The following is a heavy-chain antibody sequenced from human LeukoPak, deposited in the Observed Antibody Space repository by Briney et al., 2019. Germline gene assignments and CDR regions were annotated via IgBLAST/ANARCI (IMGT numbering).Heavy chain of an antibody. CDR3: AKVCRDGYNRDCFDP. Sequence: GSLRLFFAASGFTFSTYAMSLVRQAPGKGLGGVLTISNSGATTYDADSGKGRFTISRDNSNNTLYLQMNSLRAEDTAVYYCAKVCRDGYNRDCFDPWGQGTLVTVSS. CDR1: GFTFSTYA. J-gene: IGHJ5*02. D-gene: IGHD5-24*01. CDR2: ISNSGATT. V-gene: IGHV3-23*01.